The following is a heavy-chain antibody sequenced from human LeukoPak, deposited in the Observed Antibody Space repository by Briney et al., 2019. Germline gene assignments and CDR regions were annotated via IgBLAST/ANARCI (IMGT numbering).Heavy chain of an antibody. J-gene: IGHJ3*02. Sequence: GGSLRLSCAASGFTFSSYGMHWVRQAPGKGLEWVAVISYDGSNKYYADSVKGRFTISRDNSKNTLYLQMNSLRAEDTAVYYCATSPTKWGIVVVYDAFDIWGQGTMVTVSS. D-gene: IGHD3-22*01. CDR2: ISYDGSNK. V-gene: IGHV3-30*03. CDR3: ATSPTKWGIVVVYDAFDI. CDR1: GFTFSSYG.